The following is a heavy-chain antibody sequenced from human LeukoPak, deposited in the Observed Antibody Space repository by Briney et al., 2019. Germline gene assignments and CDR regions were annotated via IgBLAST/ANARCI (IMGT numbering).Heavy chain of an antibody. V-gene: IGHV3-48*03. CDR3: ARGPLGTWYYYGSGSYSLDY. J-gene: IGHJ4*02. CDR1: GFTFSNYE. D-gene: IGHD3-10*01. CDR2: IVVDGKAK. Sequence: GPLRLSCAASGFTFSNYEMDWVRQAPGKGLEWVSYIVVDGKAKSSAYSVKGRFTISRDNSKNTLYLQMNRLRAEDTAVYYCARGPLGTWYYYGSGSYSLDYWGQGTLVTVS.